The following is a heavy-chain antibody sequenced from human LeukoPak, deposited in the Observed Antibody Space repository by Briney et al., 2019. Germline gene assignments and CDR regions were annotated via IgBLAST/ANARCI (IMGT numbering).Heavy chain of an antibody. CDR2: VKTKSEGATT. CDR3: MSDLDN. V-gene: IGHV3-15*01. J-gene: IGHJ4*02. CDR1: GFIFSDAW. Sequence: GGSLRLSCATSGFIFSDAWMTWVRQAPGKGLEWVGRVKTKSEGATTDYASPVKGRFIISRDDSKKTVYLQMNTLKTEDTAVYYCMSDLDNWGQGTLVTVSS.